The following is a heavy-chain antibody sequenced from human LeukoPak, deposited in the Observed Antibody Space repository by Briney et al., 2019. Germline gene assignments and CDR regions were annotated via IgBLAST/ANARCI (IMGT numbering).Heavy chain of an antibody. V-gene: IGHV3-33*01. J-gene: IGHJ4*02. CDR1: GFSFSAYG. D-gene: IGHD3-16*01. CDR2: IWNAGTNT. CDR3: AGDTPPGGDYYFDY. Sequence: GGSLRLSCAASGFSFSAYGMHWVRQAPGKGLEWVALIWNAGTNTYYADPVKGRFTIARDNSKNTLYLQMNSLRAEDTAVYYGAGDTPPGGDYYFDYWGQGTLVIVSS.